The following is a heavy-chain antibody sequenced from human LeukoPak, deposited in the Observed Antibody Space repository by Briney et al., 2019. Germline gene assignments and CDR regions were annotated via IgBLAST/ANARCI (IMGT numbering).Heavy chain of an antibody. CDR1: GYTFTSYG. J-gene: IGHJ1*01. V-gene: IGHV1-18*01. CDR2: ISAYNGNT. Sequence: EASVKVSCKASGYTFTSYGISWVRQAPGQGLEWMGWISAYNGNTNYAQKLQGRVTMTTDTSTSTAYMELRSPRSDDTAVYYCARDTPFRAAAGLEYFQHWGQGTLVTVSS. CDR3: ARDTPFRAAAGLEYFQH. D-gene: IGHD6-13*01.